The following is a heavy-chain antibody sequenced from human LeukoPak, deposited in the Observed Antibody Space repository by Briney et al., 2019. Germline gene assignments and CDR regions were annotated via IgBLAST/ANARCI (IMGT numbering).Heavy chain of an antibody. J-gene: IGHJ5*02. Sequence: PSETLSLTCTVSGGSISSGNYYWSWIRQHPGKGLEWFGYIYYSGSTYYNPSLKSRVTISLDTSENQFSLKLTSVTAADTAVYYCARRPPPDYGDYSWFDPWGQGTLVTVSS. CDR1: GGSISSGNYY. V-gene: IGHV4-31*03. D-gene: IGHD4-17*01. CDR3: ARRPPPDYGDYSWFDP. CDR2: IYYSGST.